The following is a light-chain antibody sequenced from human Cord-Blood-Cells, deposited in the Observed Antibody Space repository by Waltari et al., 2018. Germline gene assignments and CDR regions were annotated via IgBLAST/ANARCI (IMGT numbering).Light chain of an antibody. CDR2: AAS. Sequence: QMTQSPSSLYASEGASVTITCRASQSISSYLNWYQQKPGKAPKLLIYAASSLQSGVPSRFSGSGSGTDFTLTISSLQPEDFATYYCQQSYSTPLTFGGGTKVEIK. CDR1: QSISSY. CDR3: QQSYSTPLT. J-gene: IGKJ4*01. V-gene: IGKV1-39*01.